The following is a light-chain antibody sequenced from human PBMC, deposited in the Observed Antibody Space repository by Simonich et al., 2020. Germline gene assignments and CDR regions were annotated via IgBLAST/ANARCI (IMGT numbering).Light chain of an antibody. Sequence: QSALTQPASVSGSPGQSITISCPGTSSDVGSYNLVSWYQQPPGKAPKLMIYEGSTRPSGVSNRFSGSKSGNTASLTISGLQAEDEADYYCCSYAGSSTVVFGGGTKLTVL. V-gene: IGLV2-23*01. CDR2: EGS. J-gene: IGLJ2*01. CDR1: SSDVGSYNL. CDR3: CSYAGSSTVV.